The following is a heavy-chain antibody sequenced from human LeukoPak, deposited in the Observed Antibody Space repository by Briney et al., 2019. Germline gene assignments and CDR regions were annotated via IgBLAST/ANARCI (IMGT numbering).Heavy chain of an antibody. D-gene: IGHD4-17*01. J-gene: IGHJ6*03. V-gene: IGHV4-4*07. CDR2: IHTSENT. CDR1: GGYIGSYY. CDR3: AREGDYGDYSKSFYYMDV. Sequence: SETLSLTCTVSGGYIGSYYWSWIRQPAGKGLEWIGRIHTSENTDYNPSLKSRVTMSVDMSTSQFPLRLTSVTAADTAVYYCAREGDYGDYSKSFYYMDVWGKGTTVTVSS.